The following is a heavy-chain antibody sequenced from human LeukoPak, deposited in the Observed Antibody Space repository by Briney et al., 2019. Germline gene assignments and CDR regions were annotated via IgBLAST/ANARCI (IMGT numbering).Heavy chain of an antibody. CDR2: LYSGGST. CDR3: ARLGSTVTHFDY. CDR1: GCTVSSDY. D-gene: IGHD4-17*01. J-gene: IGHJ4*02. Sequence: GGSLRLSCAASGCTVSSDYMSWVRQPPGKGLEWVSVLYSGGSTYYADSVKGRFTISRDNPKNTLYLQMNSLRAGDTAVYFCARLGSTVTHFDYWGQGTLVTVSS. V-gene: IGHV3-66*01.